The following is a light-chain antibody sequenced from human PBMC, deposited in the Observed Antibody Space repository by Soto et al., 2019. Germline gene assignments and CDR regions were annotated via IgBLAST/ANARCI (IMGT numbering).Light chain of an antibody. CDR3: QKYNSAPLT. CDR1: QGIGNY. V-gene: IGKV1-27*01. J-gene: IGKJ4*01. CDR2: AAS. Sequence: PSSLSASVGDRVTITCRASQGIGNYLAWYQQKPGKVPKVLIYAASTLRSGVPSRFSGSGSGTDFTLTISSLQPEDVATYYCQKYNSAPLTFGGGTKVDI.